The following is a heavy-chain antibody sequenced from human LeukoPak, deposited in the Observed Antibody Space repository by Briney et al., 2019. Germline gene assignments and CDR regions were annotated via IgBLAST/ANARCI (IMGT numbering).Heavy chain of an antibody. Sequence: PSETLSLTCTVSGGSISSYYWNWIRQPAGKGLEWIGRIYTSGSTNYNYNPSLKSRVTMPVDTSKNQFSLKLSSVTAADTAAYYCASGDANTAAAFDIWGQGTMVTASS. CDR3: ASGDANTAAAFDI. D-gene: IGHD4-17*01. J-gene: IGHJ3*02. CDR2: IYTSGSTNY. V-gene: IGHV4-4*07. CDR1: GGSISSYY.